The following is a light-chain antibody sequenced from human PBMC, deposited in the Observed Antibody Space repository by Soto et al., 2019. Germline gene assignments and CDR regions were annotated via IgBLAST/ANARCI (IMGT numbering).Light chain of an antibody. CDR3: QQLNSYPLT. CDR2: AAS. V-gene: IGKV1-9*01. Sequence: IQLAYSPSSLSASIGAIGTITCLASQDISYFLAWYRKKPGKDPNILIYAASTLQSGVPSRFSGSGSGTDFTLTISRLQTEEFATYFCQQLNSYPLTFGQGTRVEIK. CDR1: QDISYF. J-gene: IGKJ5*01.